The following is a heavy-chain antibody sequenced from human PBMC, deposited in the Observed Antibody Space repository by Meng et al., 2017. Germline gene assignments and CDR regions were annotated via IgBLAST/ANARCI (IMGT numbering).Heavy chain of an antibody. CDR3: ARTEVSDDAFYI. V-gene: IGHV4-59*01. CDR2: IYYSGST. CDR1: GGSISSYY. J-gene: IGHJ3*02. Sequence: SETLSLTCTVSGGSISSYYWSWIRQPPGKGLEWIGYIYYSGSTNYNPSLKSRVTISVDTSKNQFSLKLSSVTAADTAVYYCARTEVSDDAFYIWGQGTMVTVSS.